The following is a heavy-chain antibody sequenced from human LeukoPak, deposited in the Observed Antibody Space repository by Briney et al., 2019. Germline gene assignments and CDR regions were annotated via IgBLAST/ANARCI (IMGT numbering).Heavy chain of an antibody. CDR3: ARSDIVVVPAALYYYYGMDV. V-gene: IGHV3-21*01. CDR1: GFTFSSYS. J-gene: IGHJ6*02. Sequence: PGGSLRLSCAASGFTFSSYSMNWVRQAPGKGLEWVSSISSSSSYIYYADSVKGRFTISRDNAKNSLYLQMNSLRAEDTAVYYCARSDIVVVPAALYYYYGMDVWGQGTTVTVSS. D-gene: IGHD2-2*01. CDR2: ISSSSSYI.